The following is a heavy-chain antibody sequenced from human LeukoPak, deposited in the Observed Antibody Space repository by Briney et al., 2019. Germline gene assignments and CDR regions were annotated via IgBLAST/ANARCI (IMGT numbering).Heavy chain of an antibody. CDR2: IYYSGST. D-gene: IGHD6-19*01. CDR3: ARLYSSGWLDYYYYYYMDV. Sequence: SETLSLTCTVSGGSISSSSYYWGWIRQPPGTGLEWIGSIYYSGSTYYNPSLKSRVTISVDTSKNQLSLKLSSVTAADTAVYYCARLYSSGWLDYYYYYYMDVWGKGTTVTISS. CDR1: GGSISSSSYY. J-gene: IGHJ6*03. V-gene: IGHV4-39*01.